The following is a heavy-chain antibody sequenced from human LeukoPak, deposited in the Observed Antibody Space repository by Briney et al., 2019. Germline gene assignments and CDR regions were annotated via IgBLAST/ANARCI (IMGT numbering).Heavy chain of an antibody. Sequence: ASVKVSCKASGYTFTSYAMHWVRQAPGQRLEWMGWINAGNGNTKYSQKFQGRVTITRDTSAGTAYMELSSLRSEDTAVYYCARDYSSGWAGTFDYWGQGTLVTVSS. CDR3: ARDYSSGWAGTFDY. CDR2: INAGNGNT. D-gene: IGHD6-19*01. CDR1: GYTFTSYA. V-gene: IGHV1-3*01. J-gene: IGHJ4*02.